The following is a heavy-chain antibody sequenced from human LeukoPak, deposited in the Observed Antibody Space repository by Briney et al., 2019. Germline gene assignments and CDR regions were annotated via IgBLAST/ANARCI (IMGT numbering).Heavy chain of an antibody. V-gene: IGHV4-30-4*08. CDR2: IYYSGST. CDR1: GGSISSGDYY. CDR3: ARVGYYDILTGYYPGAFDI. D-gene: IGHD3-9*01. Sequence: PSQTLSLTCTVSGGSISSGDYYWSWIRQPPGKGLEWIGYIYYSGSTYYNPSLKSRVTISVDTSKNQFSLKLSSVTAADTAVYYCARVGYYDILTGYYPGAFDIWGQGTMVTVSS. J-gene: IGHJ3*02.